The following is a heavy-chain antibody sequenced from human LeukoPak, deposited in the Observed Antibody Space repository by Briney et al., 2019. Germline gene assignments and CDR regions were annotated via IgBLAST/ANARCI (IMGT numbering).Heavy chain of an antibody. V-gene: IGHV4-59*01. D-gene: IGHD5-12*01. J-gene: IGHJ3*02. Sequence: SETLSLTCTVSGGSISVYYCNWIRQPPGKGLEWIGYIYYSGSTNSNPSLKSRVSISVDTSKNQFSLKLSSVTAADTAVYYCARDLYSGYDWVGFNIWGQGTVVTVSS. CDR2: IYYSGST. CDR3: ARDLYSGYDWVGFNI. CDR1: GGSISVYY.